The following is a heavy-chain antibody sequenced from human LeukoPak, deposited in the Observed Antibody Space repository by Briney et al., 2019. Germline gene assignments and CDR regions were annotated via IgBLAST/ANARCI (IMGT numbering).Heavy chain of an antibody. CDR1: GFTFSSYS. CDR2: ISSSSSYI. J-gene: IGHJ3*02. V-gene: IGHV3-21*01. CDR3: ARDISPAGTEDAFDI. Sequence: PGGSLRLSCAASGFTFSSYSINWVRQAPGKGLEWVSSISSSSSYIYYADSVKGRFTISRDNAKNSLYLQMNSLRAEDTAVYYCARDISPAGTEDAFDIWGQGTMVTVSS. D-gene: IGHD1-1*01.